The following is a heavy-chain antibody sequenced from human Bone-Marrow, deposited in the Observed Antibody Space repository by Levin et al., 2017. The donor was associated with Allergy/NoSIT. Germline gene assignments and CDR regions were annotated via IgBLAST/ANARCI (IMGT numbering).Heavy chain of an antibody. CDR2: IHSSGST. J-gene: IGHJ6*03. Sequence: SQTLSLTCTVSTGSINNVNYYWSWIRQPAGKGLECIVRIHSSGSTSYNPSLKSRVTMSMDTSKNQFFLRLTPVTAADPAVNYCARLPEVRYTYDYYMDAWGKGTTVTVSS. D-gene: IGHD3-16*02. V-gene: IGHV4-61*02. CDR1: TGSINNVNYY. CDR3: ARLPEVRYTYDYYMDA.